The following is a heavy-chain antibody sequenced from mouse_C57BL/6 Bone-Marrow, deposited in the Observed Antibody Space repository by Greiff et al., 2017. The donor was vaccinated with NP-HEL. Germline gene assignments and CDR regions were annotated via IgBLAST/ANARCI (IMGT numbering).Heavy chain of an antibody. CDR2: IYPGSGST. CDR3: ARSRYGSLYWDFDV. CDR1: GYTFTSYW. V-gene: IGHV1-55*01. J-gene: IGHJ1*03. Sequence: QVQLQQPGAELVKPGASVKMSCKASGYTFTSYWITWVKQRPGQGLEWIGDIYPGSGSTNYNEKFKSKATLTVDTSSSTAYMQLSSLTSEDSAVYYCARSRYGSLYWDFDVWGTGTTVTVSS. D-gene: IGHD1-1*01.